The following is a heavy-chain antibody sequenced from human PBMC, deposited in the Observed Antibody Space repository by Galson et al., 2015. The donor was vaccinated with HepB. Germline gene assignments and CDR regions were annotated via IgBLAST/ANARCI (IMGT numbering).Heavy chain of an antibody. J-gene: IGHJ6*02. D-gene: IGHD1-26*01. CDR3: ARDPQPGGFSGMDV. V-gene: IGHV3-30-3*01. Sequence: SLRLSCAASGFTFSSYAMHWVRQAPGKGLEWVAVITQDGSNKYYVDSVKGRFTISRDNSKNTLYLQMNSLRAEDTAVYYCARDPQPGGFSGMDVWGQGTTGTVS. CDR1: GFTFSSYA. CDR2: ITQDGSNK.